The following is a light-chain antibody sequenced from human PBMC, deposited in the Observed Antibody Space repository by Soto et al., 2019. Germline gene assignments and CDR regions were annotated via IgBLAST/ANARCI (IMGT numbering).Light chain of an antibody. CDR3: SSYTIISTLV. V-gene: IGLV2-14*01. CDR1: SSDVGGYNY. CDR2: DVS. J-gene: IGLJ2*01. Sequence: QSALTQPASVSGSPGQSITISCTGTSSDVGGYNYVSWYQQHPGKAPKLMIYDVSNRPSGVSNRFSGSKSGNTASLTISGLQAEDEADYYCSSYTIISTLVFGGGTQPTVL.